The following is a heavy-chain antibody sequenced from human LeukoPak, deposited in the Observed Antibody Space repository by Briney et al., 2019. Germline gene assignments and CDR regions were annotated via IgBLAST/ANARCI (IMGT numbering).Heavy chain of an antibody. CDR2: VSYDGTKI. CDR3: ARDRVQIWSYVGTFDS. J-gene: IGHJ4*02. D-gene: IGHD5-18*01. Sequence: GGSLRLSCAASGFTFSSYTMHWVRQAPGKGLEWVALVSYDGTKINYADSVKGRFTMSRDISKNTLYLQMNSLKPEDTAVYYCARDRVQIWSYVGTFDSRGQGTLVTVSS. CDR1: GFTFSSYT. V-gene: IGHV3-30-3*01.